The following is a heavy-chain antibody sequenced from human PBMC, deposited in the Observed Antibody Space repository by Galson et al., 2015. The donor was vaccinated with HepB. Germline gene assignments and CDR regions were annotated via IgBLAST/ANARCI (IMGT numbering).Heavy chain of an antibody. Sequence: SVKVSCKASGGTFISYTISWVRQAPGQGLEWMGGIIPIFGTTNYAQKFQGRVTITADESTSTAYMELSSLRSEDTAVYYCAREGFYDSSGPSYFYFGMDVWGQGTTVTVSS. CDR3: AREGFYDSSGPSYFYFGMDV. CDR1: GGTFISYT. D-gene: IGHD3-22*01. J-gene: IGHJ6*02. V-gene: IGHV1-69*13. CDR2: IIPIFGTT.